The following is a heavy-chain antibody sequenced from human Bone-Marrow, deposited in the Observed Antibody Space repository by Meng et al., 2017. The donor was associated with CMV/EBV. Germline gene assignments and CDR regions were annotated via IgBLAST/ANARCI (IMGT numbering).Heavy chain of an antibody. CDR1: GGSFSGYY. Sequence: SETLSLTCAVYGGSFSGYYWSWIRQPPGKGLAWIGEINHSGSTNYNPSLKSRVTISVDTSKNQFSLKLSSVTAADTAVYYCARLKYCSSTSCYRPKGYYYYYGMDVWGQGTTVTVSS. CDR3: ARLKYCSSTSCYRPKGYYYYYGMDV. J-gene: IGHJ6*02. V-gene: IGHV4-34*01. CDR2: INHSGST. D-gene: IGHD2-2*01.